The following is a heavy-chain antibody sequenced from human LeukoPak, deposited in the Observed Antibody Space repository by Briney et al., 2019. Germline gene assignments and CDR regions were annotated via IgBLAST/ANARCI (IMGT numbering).Heavy chain of an antibody. CDR3: ARKNDFEI. V-gene: IGHV4-4*07. CDR1: GGSISSYY. CDR2: IYTSGST. D-gene: IGHD2/OR15-2a*01. Sequence: PSETLSLTCTVSGGSISSYYWSWIRQPAGKGLEWIGRIYTSGSTNYNPSLKSRVTMSVDLSKGQFSLRLTSVTAADTAVYYCARKNDFEIWGQGTLVTVSS. J-gene: IGHJ3*02.